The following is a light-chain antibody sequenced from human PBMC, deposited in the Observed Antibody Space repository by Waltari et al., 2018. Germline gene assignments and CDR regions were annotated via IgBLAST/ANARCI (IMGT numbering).Light chain of an antibody. Sequence: DIVMTQSPDSLAVSLGERATINCRSSQSLLYASNNKKYLAWYQQKPGQPPKVIIYWAAARKSGVPDRFRGSGSGTDFTLTISSLQAEDVAVYYCQQYYRTPLTFGGGTKVVI. J-gene: IGKJ4*01. CDR1: QSLLYASNNKKY. V-gene: IGKV4-1*01. CDR3: QQYYRTPLT. CDR2: WAA.